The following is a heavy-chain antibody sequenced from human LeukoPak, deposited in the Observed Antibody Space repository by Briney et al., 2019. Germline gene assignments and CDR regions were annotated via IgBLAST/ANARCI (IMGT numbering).Heavy chain of an antibody. Sequence: GESLKISCKGSGYSFTSHWIGWVRQMPGKGLEWMGIIYPGNSDTRYSPSFQGQVTISADKSTTTAYLQWSSLKASDTAMYYCARHPSAGGNSCFDFWGQGTLVTVSS. V-gene: IGHV5-51*01. J-gene: IGHJ4*02. CDR1: GYSFTSHW. D-gene: IGHD4-23*01. CDR3: ARHPSAGGNSCFDF. CDR2: IYPGNSDT.